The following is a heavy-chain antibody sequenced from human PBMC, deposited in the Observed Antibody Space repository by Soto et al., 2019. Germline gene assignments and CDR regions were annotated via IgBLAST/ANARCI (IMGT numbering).Heavy chain of an antibody. D-gene: IGHD6-13*01. CDR3: ARLTTGHSSTWYYFDY. CDR1: GGSISSYY. CDR2: IYYSGST. V-gene: IGHV4-59*08. Sequence: TSETLSLTCTVSGGSISSYYWSWIRKPPGKGLEWIGYIYYSGSTNYNPSLKSRVTISVDTSKNQFSLKLSSVTAADTAVYYCARLTTGHSSTWYYFDYWGQGTLVTVSS. J-gene: IGHJ4*02.